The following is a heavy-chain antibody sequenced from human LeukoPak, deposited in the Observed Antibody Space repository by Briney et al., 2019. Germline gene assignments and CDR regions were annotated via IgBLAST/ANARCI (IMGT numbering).Heavy chain of an antibody. CDR3: ARGYTHRMYYSEGGDAFDI. V-gene: IGHV1-18*01. J-gene: IGHJ3*02. Sequence: ASVKVSCKASGYTFTNYGITWVRQAPGQGLEWMGWISAYNGHTRYAQMFQGRVTMTTDASTTTAYMERRSLRSDDTAVYYCARGYTHRMYYSEGGDAFDIWGQGTMVTVSS. CDR1: GYTFTNYG. CDR2: ISAYNGHT. D-gene: IGHD3-22*01.